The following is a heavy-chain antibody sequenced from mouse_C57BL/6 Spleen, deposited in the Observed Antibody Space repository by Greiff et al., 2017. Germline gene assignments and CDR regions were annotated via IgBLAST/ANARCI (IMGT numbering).Heavy chain of an antibody. V-gene: IGHV5-4*01. CDR2: ISDGGSYT. CDR3: ARGPGTDY. J-gene: IGHJ2*01. CDR1: GFTFSSYA. Sequence: EVQLVESGGGLVKPGGSLKLSCAASGFTFSSYAMSWVRQTPEKRLEWVATISDGGSYTYYPENVKGRFTISRDNAKNNLYLQMSHLKSEDTAMYYCARGPGTDYWGQGTTLTVSS. D-gene: IGHD4-1*01.